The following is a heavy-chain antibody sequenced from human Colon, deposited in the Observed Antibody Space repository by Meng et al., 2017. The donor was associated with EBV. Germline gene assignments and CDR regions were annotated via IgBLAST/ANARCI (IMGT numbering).Heavy chain of an antibody. D-gene: IGHD1-26*01. V-gene: IGHV4-4*02. J-gene: IGHJ4*02. CDR3: ARGKQDAWELLAY. CDR1: GVSISSNIR. Sequence: QVQDAGPGMGKPSGTLSLLCCVSGVSISSNIRWTWVRQPPGKGLEWIGDIDDSGSTNYNPSLNSRISISLDKSKNHFSLKVNSVTAADTAVYYCARGKQDAWELLAYWGQGALVTVSS. CDR2: IDDSGST.